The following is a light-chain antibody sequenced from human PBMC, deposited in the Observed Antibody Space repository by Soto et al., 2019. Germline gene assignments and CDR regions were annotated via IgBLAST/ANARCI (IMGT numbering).Light chain of an antibody. CDR1: SSDVGGYNY. V-gene: IGLV2-11*01. CDR3: CSYAGSYDVV. Sequence: QSALTQPRSVSGSPGQTVTISCTGTSSDVGGYNYVSWYQQHPGKAPKVLIYEVTKRPSGVPDRFSGSKSGNTASLTISGLQAEDEADYDCCSYAGSYDVVFGGGTKLTVL. J-gene: IGLJ2*01. CDR2: EVT.